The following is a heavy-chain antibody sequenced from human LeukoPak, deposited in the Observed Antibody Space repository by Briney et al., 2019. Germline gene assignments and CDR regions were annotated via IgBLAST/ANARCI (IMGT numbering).Heavy chain of an antibody. CDR2: ITGSGGST. CDR3: AKGRKDGYNSGPRGDI. J-gene: IGHJ3*02. CDR1: GFTFDNYA. Sequence: GGSLRLSCAASGFTFDNYAINWVRQAPGKGLEWVSGITGSGGSTYYADSVKGRFTISRDNSKSTLYLQMNSLRAEDTAIYYCAKGRKDGYNSGPRGDIWGQGTMVTVSS. D-gene: IGHD5-24*01. V-gene: IGHV3-23*01.